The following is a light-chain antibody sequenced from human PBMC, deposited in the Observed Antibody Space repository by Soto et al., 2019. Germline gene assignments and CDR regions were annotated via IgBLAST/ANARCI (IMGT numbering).Light chain of an antibody. CDR3: QQRSNWLT. Sequence: EIVLTQSPATLSLSPGERATLSCRASPSVSSYLAWYQQNPGQAPRLLIYDASNRATGIPARFSGSGPGTDFTLTISILEPEDFAVYYCQQRSNWLTFGGGTKVGIK. V-gene: IGKV3-11*01. CDR2: DAS. CDR1: PSVSSY. J-gene: IGKJ4*01.